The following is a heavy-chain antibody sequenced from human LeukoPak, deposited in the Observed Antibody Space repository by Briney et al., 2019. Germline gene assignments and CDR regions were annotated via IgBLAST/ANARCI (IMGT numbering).Heavy chain of an antibody. D-gene: IGHD3-10*01. CDR2: ISYDGSNK. V-gene: IGHV3-30-3*01. Sequence: GGSLRLSCAASGFTFSSYAMHWVRQAPGKGLEWVAVISYDGSNKYYADSVKGRFTISRDNSKNTLYLQMNSLRAEDTALYYCAKGVRTETYYNAFDWGQGTLVTVSS. J-gene: IGHJ4*02. CDR1: GFTFSSYA. CDR3: AKGVRTETYYNAFD.